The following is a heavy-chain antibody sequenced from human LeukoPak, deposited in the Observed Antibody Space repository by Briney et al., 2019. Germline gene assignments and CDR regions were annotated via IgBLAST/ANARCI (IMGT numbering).Heavy chain of an antibody. V-gene: IGHV3-23*01. J-gene: IGHJ4*02. CDR2: NSGSGGST. D-gene: IGHD2-15*01. Sequence: PGGSLRLSCAASGFTFSSYAMIWVPHAPGKGLEGVSANSGSGGSTYYADSVKGRFTISRDNSKNTLYLQMNSRRAEDTAGYYCAKDGRRSRKKDYWGQGTLVTVSS. CDR1: GFTFSSYA. CDR3: AKDGRRSRKKDY.